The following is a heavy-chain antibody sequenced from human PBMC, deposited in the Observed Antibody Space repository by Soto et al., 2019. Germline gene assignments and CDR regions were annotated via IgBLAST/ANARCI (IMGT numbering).Heavy chain of an antibody. CDR3: ARDRRLSGYSYGYFDY. J-gene: IGHJ4*02. V-gene: IGHV4-30-4*01. Sequence: PSETLSLTCTVSGGSISSGDYYWSWIRRSPGKGLEWIGYIYYSGSTYYNPSLKSRVTISVDTSKNQFSLKLSSVTAADTAVYYCARDRRLSGYSYGYFDYWGQGTLVTAPQ. CDR1: GGSISSGDYY. D-gene: IGHD5-18*01. CDR2: IYYSGST.